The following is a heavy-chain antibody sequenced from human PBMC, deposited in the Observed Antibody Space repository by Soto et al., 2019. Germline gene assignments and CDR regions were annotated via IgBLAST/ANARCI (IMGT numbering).Heavy chain of an antibody. CDR1: GGTFSSYT. J-gene: IGHJ5*02. Sequence: GASVKVSCKASGGTFSSYTISWVRQAPGQGLEWMGRIIPILGIANYAQKFRGRVTITADKSTSTAYMELSSLRSEDTAVYYCARDQIDNWFDPWGQGTLVTVSS. CDR2: IIPILGIA. V-gene: IGHV1-69*04. CDR3: ARDQIDNWFDP.